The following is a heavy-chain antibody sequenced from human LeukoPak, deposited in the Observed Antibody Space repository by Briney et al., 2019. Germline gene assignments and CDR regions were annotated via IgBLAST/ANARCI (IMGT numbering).Heavy chain of an antibody. D-gene: IGHD4-17*01. CDR1: GGSISSGGYY. J-gene: IGHJ3*02. CDR2: IYYSGST. CDR3: ARDRGTVTTDADAFDI. V-gene: IGHV4-31*03. Sequence: SSQTLSLTCTVSGGSISSGGYYWSWIRQHPGKGLEWIGYIYYSGSTCYNPSLKSRVTISVDTSKNQFSLKLSSVTAADTAVYYCARDRGTVTTDADAFDIWGQGTMVTVSS.